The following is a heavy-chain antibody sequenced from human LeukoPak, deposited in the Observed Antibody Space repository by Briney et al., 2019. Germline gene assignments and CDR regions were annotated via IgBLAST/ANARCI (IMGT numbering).Heavy chain of an antibody. Sequence: SETLSLTCAVYGGSFSGYYWSWIRQPPGKGLEWIGEINHSGSTNYNPSLKSRVTISVDTSKNQFSLKLSSVTAADTAVYYCARGPGYGRRRYFGLWGRGTLVTVSS. CDR1: GGSFSGYY. V-gene: IGHV4-34*01. D-gene: IGHD3-10*01. J-gene: IGHJ2*01. CDR2: INHSGST. CDR3: ARGPGYGRRRYFGL.